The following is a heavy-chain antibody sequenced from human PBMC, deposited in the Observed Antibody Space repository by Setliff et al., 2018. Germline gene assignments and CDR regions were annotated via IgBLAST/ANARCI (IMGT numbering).Heavy chain of an antibody. CDR3: ARGGTFRYFDY. Sequence: SETLSLTCTVSGGSISSYHWSWIRQPPGKGLEWIGYIYYSGSTNYNASLKSRLTISVDTFKNQFSLKLRSVTAADTAVYYCARGGTFRYFDYWGQGTPVTVSS. D-gene: IGHD5-12*01. V-gene: IGHV4-59*01. J-gene: IGHJ4*02. CDR1: GGSISSYH. CDR2: IYYSGST.